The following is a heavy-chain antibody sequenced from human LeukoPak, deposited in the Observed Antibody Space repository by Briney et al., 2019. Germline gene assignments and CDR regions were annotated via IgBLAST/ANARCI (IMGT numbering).Heavy chain of an antibody. CDR1: GCSVSSGSYY. CDR2: IYYSGST. Sequence: PSETLSLTCTVSGCSVSSGSYYWGWIRQPPGKGLEWIGSIYYSGSTYYNPSLKSRVTISVDTSKNQFSLKLSSVTAADTAVYYCASGGGDTYYDFWSGYYTVWGQGTMVTVSS. CDR3: ASGGGDTYYDFWSGYYTV. J-gene: IGHJ3*01. D-gene: IGHD3-3*01. V-gene: IGHV4-39*01.